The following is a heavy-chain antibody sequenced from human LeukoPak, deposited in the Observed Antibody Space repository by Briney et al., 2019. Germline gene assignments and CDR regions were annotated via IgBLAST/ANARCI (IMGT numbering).Heavy chain of an antibody. CDR1: GFTFSSYW. CDR3: ARDRGGFLEWLLXYYYYGMDV. J-gene: IGHJ6*02. CDR2: IKQDGSEK. D-gene: IGHD3-3*01. Sequence: GGSLRLSCAASGFTFSSYWMSWVRQAPGNGLEWVANIKQDGSEKYYVDSVKGRFTISRDNAKNSLYLQMNSLRAEDTAVYYCARDRGGFLEWLLXYYYYGMDVWGQGTTVTVSS. V-gene: IGHV3-7*01.